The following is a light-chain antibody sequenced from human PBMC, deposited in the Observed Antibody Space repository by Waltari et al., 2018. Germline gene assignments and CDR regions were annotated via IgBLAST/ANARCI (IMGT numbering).Light chain of an antibody. V-gene: IGKV1-5*03. CDR2: KAS. J-gene: IGKJ3*01. CDR1: QSISTW. CDR3: QQYNTYVT. Sequence: DIQMTQSPSTLSASVGDRVTITCRASQSISTWLAWYQQKPGKAPNLLIYKASSLESGVPSRFSGSGSGTEFTLTISSLQPDDFATFYCQQYNTYVTFGPGTKV.